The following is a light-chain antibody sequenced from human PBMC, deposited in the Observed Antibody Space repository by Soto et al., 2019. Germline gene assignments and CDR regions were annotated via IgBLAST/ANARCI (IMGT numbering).Light chain of an antibody. Sequence: DIQMTQSPSTLSASVGYRFTITCRASQSISSWLAWYQHTPGTAPKLLIYKASSLESGAPSSFSGSASGTDFTPTISRLQPDDFATYYRQQYNSSWTFGQGTTVDIK. CDR3: QQYNSSWT. J-gene: IGKJ1*01. CDR1: QSISSW. CDR2: KAS. V-gene: IGKV1-5*03.